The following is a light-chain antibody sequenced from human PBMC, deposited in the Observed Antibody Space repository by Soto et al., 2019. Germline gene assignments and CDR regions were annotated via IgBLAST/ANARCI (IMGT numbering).Light chain of an antibody. CDR2: GTS. Sequence: ETVLTQSPGTLSLSPGERATLSCRASQSVSSSSLAWYQQRPGQAPRLLIYGTSSRATGIPDRFSGSGSGTDFTLTISRLEPEDFAVYYCQQRSKWVTFGRGTKVDIK. V-gene: IGKV3D-20*02. CDR1: QSVSSSS. J-gene: IGKJ4*01. CDR3: QQRSKWVT.